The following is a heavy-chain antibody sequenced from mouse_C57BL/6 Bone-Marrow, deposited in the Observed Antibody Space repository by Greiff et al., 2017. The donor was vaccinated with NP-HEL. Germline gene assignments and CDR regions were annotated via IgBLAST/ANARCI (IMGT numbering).Heavy chain of an antibody. CDR1: GYTFTDYE. Sequence: QVQLQQSGAELVRPGASVTLSCKASGYTFTDYEMHWVKQTPVHGLEWIGAIDPETGGTAYNQKFKGKAILTADKSSSTAYMALRSLTSEDSAVYYCTRRVTPYYYAMDYWGQGTSVTVSS. CDR3: TRRVTPYYYAMDY. V-gene: IGHV1-15*01. J-gene: IGHJ4*01. D-gene: IGHD2-5*01. CDR2: IDPETGGT.